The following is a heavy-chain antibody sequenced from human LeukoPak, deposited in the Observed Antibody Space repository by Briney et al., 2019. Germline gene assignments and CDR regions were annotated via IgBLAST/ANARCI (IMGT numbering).Heavy chain of an antibody. CDR3: ARGLYYYDSSHAFDI. V-gene: IGHV4-59*01. D-gene: IGHD3-22*01. J-gene: IGHJ3*02. CDR2: IYYSGST. Sequence: PSETLSLTCTVSGGSISSYYWSWIRQPQGKGLGWIGYIYYSGSTNYNPSLKSRVTISVDTSKNQFSLKLSSVTAADTAVYYCARGLYYYDSSHAFDIWGQGTMVTISS. CDR1: GGSISSYY.